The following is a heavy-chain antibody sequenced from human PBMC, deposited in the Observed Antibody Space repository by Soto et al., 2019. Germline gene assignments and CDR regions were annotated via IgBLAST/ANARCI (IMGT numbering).Heavy chain of an antibody. V-gene: IGHV1-69*02. D-gene: IGHD6-13*01. CDR3: ARSIAAAGTVLDY. CDR2: IIPILGIA. J-gene: IGHJ4*02. CDR1: GGTFSSYT. Sequence: QVQLVQSGAEVKKPGSSVKVSCKASGGTFSSYTISWVRQAPGQGLEWMGRIIPILGIANYAQKFQGRVTITADKSTSTAYMELSSLRSEDTAVYYCARSIAAAGTVLDYWGQGTLVTVSS.